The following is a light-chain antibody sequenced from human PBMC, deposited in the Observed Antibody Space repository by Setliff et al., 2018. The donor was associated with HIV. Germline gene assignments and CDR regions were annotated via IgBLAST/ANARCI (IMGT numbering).Light chain of an antibody. CDR1: SSDVGGYNY. Sequence: ALTQPPSASGSPGQSVTISCTGTSSDVGGYNYVSWYQQHPGKAPKVMIYDVNKWPSGVSNRFSGSKSGNTASLTISGLQAEDEADYYCCSYVNSGIYVFGTGTKVTVL. CDR3: CSYVNSGIYV. J-gene: IGLJ1*01. CDR2: DVN. V-gene: IGLV2-8*01.